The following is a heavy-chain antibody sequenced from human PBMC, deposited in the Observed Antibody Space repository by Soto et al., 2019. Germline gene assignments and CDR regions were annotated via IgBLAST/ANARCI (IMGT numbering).Heavy chain of an antibody. D-gene: IGHD3-16*02. Sequence: QVQLVQSGAELKKPGASVKVSCAASGYTFTSNSITWVRQAPGQGLEWMGGISAYNGETSYAEKFQGRLTMPTDTSTSTAYVELRSLRSDDTAVYYCARVWGSYRAPSGGAGFDPWGQGTLVTVSS. CDR3: ARVWGSYRAPSGGAGFDP. CDR1: GYTFTSNS. J-gene: IGHJ5*02. CDR2: ISAYNGET. V-gene: IGHV1-18*04.